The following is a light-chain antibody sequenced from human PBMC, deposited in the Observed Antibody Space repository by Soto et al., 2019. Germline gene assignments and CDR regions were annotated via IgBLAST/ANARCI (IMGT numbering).Light chain of an antibody. Sequence: EIVLTQSPGTLSLSPGERATLSCRASQSVSNSYLAWYQQKPGQAPRLLIYGASSRATGIPDRFSGSGSGTDFTLTISRREPEDFALYYCQQYGGSPPFTFGPGTKVDIK. CDR3: QQYGGSPPFT. J-gene: IGKJ3*01. CDR2: GAS. V-gene: IGKV3-20*01. CDR1: QSVSNSY.